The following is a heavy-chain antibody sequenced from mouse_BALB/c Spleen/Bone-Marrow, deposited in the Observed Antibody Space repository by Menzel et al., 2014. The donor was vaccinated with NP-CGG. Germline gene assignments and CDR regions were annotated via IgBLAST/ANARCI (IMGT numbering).Heavy chain of an antibody. Sequence: QVQLQQSGAELVKPGASVKLSCKASGYTFTSYWMHWVKQRPGQGLEWIGEIDPSDSYTNYNQKFKGKATLTVDRSSCTAYMQLSSLTSEDSAVYYCASYYGYDEGFAYWGQGTLVTVSA. CDR3: ASYYGYDEGFAY. V-gene: IGHV1-69*02. D-gene: IGHD2-2*01. J-gene: IGHJ3*01. CDR1: GYTFTSYW. CDR2: IDPSDSYT.